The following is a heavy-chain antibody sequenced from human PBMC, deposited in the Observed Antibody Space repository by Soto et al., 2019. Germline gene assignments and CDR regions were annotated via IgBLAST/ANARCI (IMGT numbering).Heavy chain of an antibody. D-gene: IGHD3-22*01. CDR3: ARDRHYSSGYYVQLDY. J-gene: IGHJ4*02. CDR2: ISSSSSTI. Sequence: EVQLVESGGGLVQPGGSLRLSCAASGFTFSSYSMNWVRQAPGKGLEWVSYISSSSSTIYYADSVKGRFTISRDNAKNSLYLQMNSLRDEDTAVYYCARDRHYSSGYYVQLDYWGQGTLVTVSS. V-gene: IGHV3-48*02. CDR1: GFTFSSYS.